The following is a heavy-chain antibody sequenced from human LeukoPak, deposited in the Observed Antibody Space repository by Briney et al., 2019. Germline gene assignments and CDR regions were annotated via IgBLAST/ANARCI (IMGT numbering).Heavy chain of an antibody. Sequence: GGSLRLSCAASGFTFSSYWMAWVRQGPGKGLEWVGNIKQDGSAKFYADSVKDRFTISRDNAKNSLYLEMNSLRADDTAVYYCAGGSGWLINSWGQGTLVTVSS. CDR2: IKQDGSAK. V-gene: IGHV3-7*01. D-gene: IGHD6-19*01. CDR3: AGGSGWLINS. J-gene: IGHJ4*02. CDR1: GFTFSSYW.